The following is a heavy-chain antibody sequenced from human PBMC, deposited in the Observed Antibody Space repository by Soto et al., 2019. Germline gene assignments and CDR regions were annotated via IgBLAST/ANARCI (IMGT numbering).Heavy chain of an antibody. CDR1: GGSISSSSYY. J-gene: IGHJ6*02. CDR2: IYYSGST. Sequence: SETLSLTCTVSGGSISSSSYYWGWIRQPPGKGLEWIGSIYYSGSTYYNPSLKSRVTIPVDTSKNQFSLKLSSVTAADTAVYYCARQRVYGMDVWGQGTTVT. CDR3: ARQRVYGMDV. V-gene: IGHV4-39*01.